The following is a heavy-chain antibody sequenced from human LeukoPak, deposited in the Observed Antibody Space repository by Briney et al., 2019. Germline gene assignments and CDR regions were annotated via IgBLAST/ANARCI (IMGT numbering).Heavy chain of an antibody. CDR1: GYTFTSYG. Sequence: ASVKVSCKASGYTFTSYGISWVRQAPGQGLEWMGWISAYNGNTNYAQKLQGRVTMTTDTSTSTAYMELRSLRSDDTAVYYCARDGKTQGGDYGDYSYPSWFDPWGQGTLVTVSS. CDR2: ISAYNGNT. D-gene: IGHD4-17*01. J-gene: IGHJ5*02. V-gene: IGHV1-18*01. CDR3: ARDGKTQGGDYGDYSYPSWFDP.